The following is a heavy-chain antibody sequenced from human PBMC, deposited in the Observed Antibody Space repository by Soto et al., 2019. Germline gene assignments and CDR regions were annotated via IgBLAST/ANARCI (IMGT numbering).Heavy chain of an antibody. J-gene: IGHJ5*02. Sequence: PSETLSLTCTVSGGSISSGGYYWSWIRQHPGKGLEWIGYIYYSGSTYYNPSLKSRVTISVDTSKNQFSLKLSSVTAADTAVYYCASPHYDFWSALVPWGQGTLVTVSS. CDR2: IYYSGST. D-gene: IGHD3-3*01. CDR1: GGSISSGGYY. V-gene: IGHV4-31*03. CDR3: ASPHYDFWSALVP.